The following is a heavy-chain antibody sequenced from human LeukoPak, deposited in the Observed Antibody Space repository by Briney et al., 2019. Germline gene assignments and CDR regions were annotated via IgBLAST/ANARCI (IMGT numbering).Heavy chain of an antibody. D-gene: IGHD3-10*01. Sequence: SETLSLTCTVSGGSISSYYWSWIRQPPGKGLEWIGYIYYSGSTTYNPSLKGRVTMSVDTSKNQFSLKLSSVTAADTAVYYCARKGNYYYYMDVWGKGTTVTVSS. CDR1: GGSISSYY. V-gene: IGHV4-59*01. CDR2: IYYSGST. J-gene: IGHJ6*03. CDR3: ARKGNYYYYMDV.